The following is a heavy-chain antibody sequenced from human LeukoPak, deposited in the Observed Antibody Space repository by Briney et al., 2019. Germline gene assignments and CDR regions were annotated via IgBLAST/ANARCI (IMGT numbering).Heavy chain of an antibody. CDR3: ARQRIVGAPYKDFDY. CDR2: INHSGSI. V-gene: IGHV4-34*01. J-gene: IGHJ4*02. Sequence: SETLSLTCAVYGGSFSGYYWNWIRQPPGKGLEWIGEINHSGSINYNPSLKSRVTISVDTSKNQFSLKLNSVTAADTAVYYCARQRIVGAPYKDFDYWGQGTLVTVPS. CDR1: GGSFSGYY. D-gene: IGHD1-26*01.